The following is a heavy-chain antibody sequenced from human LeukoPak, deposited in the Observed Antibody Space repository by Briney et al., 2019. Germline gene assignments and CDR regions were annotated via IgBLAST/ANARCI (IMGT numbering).Heavy chain of an antibody. CDR1: GFTFTDSA. D-gene: IGHD1-1*01. J-gene: IGHJ3*02. V-gene: IGHV1-18*01. CDR2: ISAYNGDS. Sequence: ASVKVSCRASGFTFTDSAINWVRQAPGQGLEWMGWISAYNGDSTIAERLQGRVTMTRNTSISTAYMELSSLRSEDTAVYYCARTATDEDAFDIWGQGTMVTVSS. CDR3: ARTATDEDAFDI.